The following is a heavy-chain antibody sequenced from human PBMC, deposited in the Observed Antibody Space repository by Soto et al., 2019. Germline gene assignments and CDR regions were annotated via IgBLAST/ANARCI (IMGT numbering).Heavy chain of an antibody. CDR1: GFSLSTSGVG. Sequence: QITLKESGPTLVKPTQTLTLTCTFSGFSLSTSGVGVGWIRQPPGKALEWLALIYWDDDKRYSPSLKRRLTITKDASKNQVVLTMTNMDPVDTAPYYCARPHTYCSGDSCYEWGGPGYWGQGTLVTVSS. D-gene: IGHD2-15*01. CDR2: IYWDDDK. CDR3: ARPHTYCSGDSCYEWGGPGY. J-gene: IGHJ4*02. V-gene: IGHV2-5*02.